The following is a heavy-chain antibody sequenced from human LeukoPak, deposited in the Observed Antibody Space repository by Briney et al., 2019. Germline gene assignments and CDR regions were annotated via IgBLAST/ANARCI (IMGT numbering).Heavy chain of an antibody. CDR3: ARIESYHILYRPY. D-gene: IGHD3-9*01. CDR2: ITDSGGT. Sequence: PSETLSLTCAVYGTSFSGYSWSWIRQSPGKGQEWIGEITDSGGTNYNPSFKSRLTISADTSKNQFSLKLASVTAADTAVYYCARIESYHILYRPYWGQGTLVTVSS. V-gene: IGHV4-34*01. CDR1: GTSFSGYS. J-gene: IGHJ4*02.